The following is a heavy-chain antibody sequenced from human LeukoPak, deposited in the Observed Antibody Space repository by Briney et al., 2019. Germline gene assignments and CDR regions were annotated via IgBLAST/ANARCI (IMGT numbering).Heavy chain of an antibody. CDR2: ISDYNGNT. CDR1: GYTFTSYG. J-gene: IGHJ4*02. CDR3: ARDLTSPGAARPFGFDY. D-gene: IGHD6-6*01. Sequence: GESLKISCKASGYTFTSYGISCVRQAPGQGLEWMGWISDYNGNTNYAQKLQVRVTMTTDTSTSTAYMELRSLRSDDTAVYYCARDLTSPGAARPFGFDYWGQGTLVTVSS. V-gene: IGHV1-18*01.